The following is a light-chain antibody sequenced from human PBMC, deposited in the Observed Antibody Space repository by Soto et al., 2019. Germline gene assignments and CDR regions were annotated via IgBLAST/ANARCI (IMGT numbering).Light chain of an antibody. J-gene: IGLJ2*01. CDR1: SSDVGGYDY. V-gene: IGLV2-14*03. CDR2: DVT. CDR3: SSYTCSSTLHVV. Sequence: QLVLTQPASVSGSPGQSITISCTGTSSDVGGYDYVSWYQHHPGKAPKLMIYDVTIRPSGVSNRFSGSKSGNTASLTISGLQAEDEADYFCSSYTCSSTLHVVFGGGTKLTVL.